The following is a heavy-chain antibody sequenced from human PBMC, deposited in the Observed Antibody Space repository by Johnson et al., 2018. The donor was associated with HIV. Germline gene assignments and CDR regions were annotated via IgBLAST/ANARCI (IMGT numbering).Heavy chain of an antibody. Sequence: VQLVESGGGLVQPGGSLRLSCAASGFTFSNYAMHWVRQAPGKGLDYVSGISTNGGSTYYANSVKGRFTISRDNAKNSLYLQMNSLRAEDTAVYYCAKSPGKDHGGNSGAFDIWGQGTMVTVSS. CDR1: GFTFSNYA. D-gene: IGHD4-23*01. J-gene: IGHJ3*02. CDR3: AKSPGKDHGGNSGAFDI. V-gene: IGHV3-64*01. CDR2: ISTNGGST.